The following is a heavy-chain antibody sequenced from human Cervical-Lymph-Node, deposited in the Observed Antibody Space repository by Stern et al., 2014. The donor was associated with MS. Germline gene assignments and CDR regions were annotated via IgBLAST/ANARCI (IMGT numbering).Heavy chain of an antibody. CDR3: ARSSGASDRWYSLGYDL. V-gene: IGHV1-69*01. CDR1: GGTFSKFP. Sequence: VQLVESGAEVTKPGSSVKVSCKASGGTFSKFPSSWVRQAPGQGLEWMGGIFPVFGTRTYAQEFRGRGTITADVAARTVYMELNSLRSDDTAVYYCARSSGASDRWYSLGYDLWGQGTLVTVSS. CDR2: IFPVFGTR. D-gene: IGHD6-13*01. J-gene: IGHJ5*02.